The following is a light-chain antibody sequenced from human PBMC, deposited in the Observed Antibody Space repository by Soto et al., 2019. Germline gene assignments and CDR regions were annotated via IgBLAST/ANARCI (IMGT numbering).Light chain of an antibody. CDR2: DAS. CDR1: QDISNN. CDR3: QQYDDLPRT. V-gene: IGKV1-33*01. Sequence: DIQMTQSPSSLSASVGDRVTITCQASQDISNNLNWYQVKPGKAPKLLIYDASNLETGVPSRFSGSGSGTDFNFTISSLEPEDVATYYCQQYDDLPRTFGQGTKLQVK. J-gene: IGKJ2*01.